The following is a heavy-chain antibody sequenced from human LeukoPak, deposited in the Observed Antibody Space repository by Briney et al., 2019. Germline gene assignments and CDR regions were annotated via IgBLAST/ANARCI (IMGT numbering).Heavy chain of an antibody. CDR1: GFPLSSYW. D-gene: IGHD2/OR15-2a*01. CDR2: IKADGTRI. Sequence: PGGSLRLSCVASGFPLSSYWMHWVRHAPGKGLEWVAQIKADGTRIVYGDSVQGRFTISRDNAKNILFLQMNSLRLEDSAVYYCARDDVSPQAFDIWGQGTMVTVSS. CDR3: ARDDVSPQAFDI. V-gene: IGHV3-74*01. J-gene: IGHJ3*02.